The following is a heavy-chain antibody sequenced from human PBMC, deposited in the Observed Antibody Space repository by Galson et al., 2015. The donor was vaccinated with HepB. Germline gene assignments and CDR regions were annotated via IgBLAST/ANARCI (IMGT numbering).Heavy chain of an antibody. V-gene: IGHV3-11*05. CDR1: GFTFSDYY. J-gene: IGHJ2*01. CDR2: ISSSSSYT. Sequence: SLRLSCAASGFTFSDYYMSWIRQAPGKGLEWVSYISSSSSYTNYADSVKGRFTISRDNAKNSLYLQMNSLRAEDTAVYYCARGELLSTWYFDLWGRGTLVTVSS. CDR3: ARGELLSTWYFDL. D-gene: IGHD3-10*01.